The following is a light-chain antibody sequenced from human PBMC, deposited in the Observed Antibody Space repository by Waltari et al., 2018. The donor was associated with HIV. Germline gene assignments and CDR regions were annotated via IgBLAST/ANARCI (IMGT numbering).Light chain of an antibody. CDR2: TAS. V-gene: IGKV1-12*01. Sequence: DIQMTQSPSSVSASVGDRVTLTCRASQRIASWLAWYQQRPGKAPNLLIHTASILQSGVPSRFSGSGSGTDFTLTISNLQPEDFGTYYCQQSNGFVLTFGGGTKVEIK. CDR1: QRIASW. J-gene: IGKJ4*01. CDR3: QQSNGFVLT.